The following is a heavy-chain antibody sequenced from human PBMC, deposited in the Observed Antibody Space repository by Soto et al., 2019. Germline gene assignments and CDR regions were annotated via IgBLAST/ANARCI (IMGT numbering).Heavy chain of an antibody. V-gene: IGHV1-18*01. CDR3: ARAATDYNWFDP. CDR2: ISAYNGNT. Sequence: ASVKVSCKASGYTFTSYGISWVRQAPGQGPEWMGWISAYNGNTNYAQKLQGRVTMTTDTSTSTAYMELRSLRSDDTAVYYCARAATDYNWFDPWGQGTLVTVSS. D-gene: IGHD2-15*01. J-gene: IGHJ5*02. CDR1: GYTFTSYG.